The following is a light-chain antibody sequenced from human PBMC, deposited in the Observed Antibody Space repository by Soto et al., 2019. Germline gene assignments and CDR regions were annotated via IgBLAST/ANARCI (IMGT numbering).Light chain of an antibody. V-gene: IGKV3-20*01. CDR2: GAS. CDR3: QQYDSALGIT. CDR1: QSVSSSY. Sequence: EIVLTQSPGTLSLSPGERATLSCRASQSVSSSYLAWYQQKPGQAPRLLIYGASSRATGIPDRFSGSGSGTDFTLTISGLEPEDLAVYYCQQYDSALGITFGGGTKVEIK. J-gene: IGKJ4*01.